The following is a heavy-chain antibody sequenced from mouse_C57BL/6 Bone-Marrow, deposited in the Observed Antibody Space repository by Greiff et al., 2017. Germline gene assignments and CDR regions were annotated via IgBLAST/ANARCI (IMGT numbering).Heavy chain of an antibody. J-gene: IGHJ3*01. Sequence: QVHVKQPGAELVKPGASVKLSCKASGYTFTSYWMHWVKQRPGQGLEWIGMIHPNSGSTNYNEKFKSKATMTVDKSSSTAYMQLSSLTSEDSAVYYCARVGWLLRFSFAYWGQGTLVTVSA. CDR1: GYTFTSYW. CDR3: ARVGWLLRFSFAY. D-gene: IGHD2-3*01. V-gene: IGHV1-64*01. CDR2: IHPNSGST.